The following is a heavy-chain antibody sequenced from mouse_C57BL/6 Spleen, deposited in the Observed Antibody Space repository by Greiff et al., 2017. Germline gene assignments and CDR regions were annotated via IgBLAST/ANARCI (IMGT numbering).Heavy chain of an antibody. V-gene: IGHV1-81*01. Sequence: VKLMESGAELARPGASVKLSCKASGYTFTSYGISWVKQRTGQGLEWIGEIYPRSGNTYYNEKFKGKATLTADKSSSTAYMELRSLTSEDSAVYFCARHYFDYWGQGTTLTVSS. J-gene: IGHJ2*01. CDR1: GYTFTSYG. CDR2: IYPRSGNT. CDR3: ARHYFDY.